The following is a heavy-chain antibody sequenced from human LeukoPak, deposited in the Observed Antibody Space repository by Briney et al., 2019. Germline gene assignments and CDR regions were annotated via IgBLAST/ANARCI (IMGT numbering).Heavy chain of an antibody. CDR1: GGSFSSYY. J-gene: IGHJ4*02. D-gene: IGHD1-7*01. CDR2: MYYSGIT. V-gene: IGHV4-39*01. CDR3: ARSNWDSNVGIDY. Sequence: SETLSLTCAVYGGSFSSYYWGWIRQPPGKGLEWIGTMYYSGITYYNPSLKSRVTTSVDTSKNQFTLKVSSVTAADTAVYYCARSNWDSNVGIDYWGQGILVIVSS.